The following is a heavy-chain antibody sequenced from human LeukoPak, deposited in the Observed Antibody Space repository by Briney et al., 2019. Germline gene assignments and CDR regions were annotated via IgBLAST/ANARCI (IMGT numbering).Heavy chain of an antibody. CDR1: GFTSSTYV. CDR2: ISYDGSKK. Sequence: GGSLRLSCADSGFTSSTYVMHWVRPAPGKGLEWVAVISYDGSKKYYADSLKGRSTTSRDNSKNTLYLQMNSLRAEDTAVYYCAMRIGDFWSGYFDYWGQGALVTVSS. D-gene: IGHD3-3*01. V-gene: IGHV3-30*03. CDR3: AMRIGDFWSGYFDY. J-gene: IGHJ4*02.